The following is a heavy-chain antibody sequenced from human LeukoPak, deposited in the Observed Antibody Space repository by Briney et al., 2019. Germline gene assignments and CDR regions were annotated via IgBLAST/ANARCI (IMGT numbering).Heavy chain of an antibody. V-gene: IGHV3-30*02. J-gene: IGHJ6*02. CDR3: ARLSLGWDPYYYGMDV. CDR1: GFIFSSYG. Sequence: GGSLRLSCAASGFIFSSYGMHWVRQAPGKGLEWVAFIRYDGSNKYYADSVKGRFTISRDNSKNTLYLQMNSLRAEDTAVYYCARLSLGWDPYYYGMDVWGQGTTVTVSS. CDR2: IRYDGSNK. D-gene: IGHD1-26*01.